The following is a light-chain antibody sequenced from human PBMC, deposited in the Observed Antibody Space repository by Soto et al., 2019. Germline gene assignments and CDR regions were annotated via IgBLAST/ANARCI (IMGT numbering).Light chain of an antibody. CDR1: SSNIGAGYD. J-gene: IGLJ1*01. CDR3: QSYDSSLSAYV. CDR2: GNI. Sequence: QSVLAQPPSVPGAPGQKVTISCTGSSSNIGAGYDLHWYQQLPGTAPKLLLYGNINRPSGVPDRFSGSKSGTSASLAITGLQAEDEADYYCQSYDSSLSAYVFGTGNKVTVL. V-gene: IGLV1-40*01.